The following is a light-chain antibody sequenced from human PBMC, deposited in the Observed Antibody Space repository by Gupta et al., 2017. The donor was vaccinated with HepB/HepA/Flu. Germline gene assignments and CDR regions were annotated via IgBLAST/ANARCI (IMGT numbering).Light chain of an antibody. CDR3: MQALQTLLT. Sequence: DIVMTQSPLSLPVTPGEPASISCRSSQSLLHSNGYNYLDWYLQKPGQSPQLLIYLGSNRASGVPDRFSGSGSGTDFTLKISRVEAEDVGVYYCMQALQTLLTFGQGHDWRLN. J-gene: IGKJ5*01. V-gene: IGKV2-28*01. CDR2: LGS. CDR1: QSLLHSNGYNY.